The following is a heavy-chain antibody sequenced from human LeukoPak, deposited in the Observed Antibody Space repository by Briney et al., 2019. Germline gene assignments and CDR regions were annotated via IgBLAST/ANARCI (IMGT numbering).Heavy chain of an antibody. CDR2: IRTDGSST. J-gene: IGHJ6*02. Sequence: GVSLRLSYGGSGFTFSIYCMNWARQVPGKGRVCLLRIRTDGSSTTYADSVKGRLTIYRDNARNTLYLEMKSLRAKDTAVYYCVRRGGTDDYYYYGMDVWGQGTTVTVSS. V-gene: IGHV3-74*03. CDR1: GFTFSIYC. D-gene: IGHD1-26*01. CDR3: VRRGGTDDYYYYGMDV.